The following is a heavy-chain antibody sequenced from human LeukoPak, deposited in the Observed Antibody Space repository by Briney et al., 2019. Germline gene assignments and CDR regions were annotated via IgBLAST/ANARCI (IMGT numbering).Heavy chain of an antibody. CDR2: INPSGGST. D-gene: IGHD3-22*01. Sequence: ASVKVSCKASGYTFTSYYMHWERQAPGQGLEWMGIINPSGGSTSYAQKFQGRVTMTRDTSTSTVYMELSSLRSEDTAVYYCARGEGGDYDSSGYCFDYWGQGTLVTVSS. J-gene: IGHJ4*02. CDR1: GYTFTSYY. CDR3: ARGEGGDYDSSGYCFDY. V-gene: IGHV1-46*01.